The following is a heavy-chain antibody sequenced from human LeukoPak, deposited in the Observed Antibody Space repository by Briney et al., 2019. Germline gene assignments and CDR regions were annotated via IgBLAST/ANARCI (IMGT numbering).Heavy chain of an antibody. D-gene: IGHD3-10*01. J-gene: IGHJ5*02. CDR3: ARGPASGSNFVWFDP. CDR2: INHSGST. CDR1: GGSLSNYY. V-gene: IGHV4-34*01. Sequence: PSETLSLTCAVYGGSLSNYYWSWIRQPPGKGLGWIGEINHSGSTNYNPSLTSRVTISVDMSKNQFSLELSYVTAADTAVYYCARGPASGSNFVWFDPWGQGTLVTVSS.